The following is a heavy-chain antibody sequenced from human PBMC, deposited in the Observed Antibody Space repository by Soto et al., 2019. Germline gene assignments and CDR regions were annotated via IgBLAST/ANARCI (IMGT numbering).Heavy chain of an antibody. D-gene: IGHD6-6*01. Sequence: SETLSLTCTVSGGSISSYYWSWILQPPGKGLEWIGYIYYSGSTNYNPSLKSRVTISVDTSKNQFSLKLSSVTAADTAVYYCAREGYSSSAGDYYYYYYMDVWGEGTTGTVSS. CDR2: IYYSGST. CDR3: AREGYSSSAGDYYYYYYMDV. CDR1: GGSISSYY. V-gene: IGHV4-59*01. J-gene: IGHJ6*03.